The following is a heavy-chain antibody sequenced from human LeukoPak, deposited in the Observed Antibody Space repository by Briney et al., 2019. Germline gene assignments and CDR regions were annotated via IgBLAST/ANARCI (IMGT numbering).Heavy chain of an antibody. CDR1: GYTFTSYG. V-gene: IGHV1-18*01. CDR3: ARDPRQMDYGSGSLNWFDP. D-gene: IGHD3-10*01. Sequence: ASVKVSCKASGYTFTSYGISWVRQAPRQGLEWMGWISAYNGNTNYAQKVQGRVTMTTDTSTRTAYMELRSLRSDDTAVYYCARDPRQMDYGSGSLNWFDPWGQGTLVTVSS. J-gene: IGHJ5*02. CDR2: ISAYNGNT.